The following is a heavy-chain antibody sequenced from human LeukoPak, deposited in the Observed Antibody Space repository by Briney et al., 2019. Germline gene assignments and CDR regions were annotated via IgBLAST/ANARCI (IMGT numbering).Heavy chain of an antibody. D-gene: IGHD3-3*01. V-gene: IGHV1-46*01. J-gene: IGHJ6*02. CDR2: INPSGGST. CDR1: GYTFTSYY. CDR3: ERGRGKKRFLEWLHDYYYYGMDV. Sequence: GASVKVSCKASGYTFTSYYMHWVRQAPGQGLEWMGIINPSGGSTSYAQKFQGRVTMTRDTSTSTVYMELSSLRSEDTAVYYCERGRGKKRFLEWLHDYYYYGMDVWGQGTTVTVSS.